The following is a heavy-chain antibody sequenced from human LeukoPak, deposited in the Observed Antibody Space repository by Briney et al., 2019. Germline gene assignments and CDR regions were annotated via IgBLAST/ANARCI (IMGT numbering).Heavy chain of an antibody. CDR2: ISGSGGST. CDR3: AKDRPYRLRLGELSYYDY. D-gene: IGHD3-16*02. Sequence: PGGSLRLSCAASGFTFSSYAMSWVRQAPGKGLEWVSAISGSGGSTYYADSVKGRFTISRDNSKNTLYLQMNSLRAEDTAVYYCAKDRPYRLRLGELSYYDYWGQGTLVTVSS. CDR1: GFTFSSYA. J-gene: IGHJ4*02. V-gene: IGHV3-23*01.